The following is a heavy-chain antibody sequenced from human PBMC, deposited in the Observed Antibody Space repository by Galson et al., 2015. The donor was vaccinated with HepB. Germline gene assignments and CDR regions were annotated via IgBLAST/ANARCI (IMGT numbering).Heavy chain of an antibody. Sequence: SPRLSCAASGFTFWVYTMNWVRQAPGKGLEWVSAIRGSGSGTYYADSVKGRFTISRDDSKNTMLMQLNSLRAEDTAIYYCAKVSGLGGEDYWGQGILVTVSS. J-gene: IGHJ4*02. CDR3: AKVSGLGGEDY. D-gene: IGHD3-16*01. CDR2: IRGSGSGT. CDR1: GFTFWVYT. V-gene: IGHV3-23*01.